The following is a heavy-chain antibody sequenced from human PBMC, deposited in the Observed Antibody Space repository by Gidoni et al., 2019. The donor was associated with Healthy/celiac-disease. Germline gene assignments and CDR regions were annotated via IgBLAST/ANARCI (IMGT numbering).Heavy chain of an antibody. CDR2: IYYSGST. D-gene: IGHD6-13*01. J-gene: IGHJ6*02. V-gene: IGHV4-39*01. CDR1: GGSISSSSYY. Sequence: QLQLQESGPGLVKPSETLSLTCTVSGGSISSSSYYWGWIRQPPGKGLEWIGSIYYSGSTYYNPSLKSRVTISVDTSKNQFSLKLSSVTAADTAVYYCASPETYSSSWYGYYGMDVWGQGTTVTVSS. CDR3: ASPETYSSSWYGYYGMDV.